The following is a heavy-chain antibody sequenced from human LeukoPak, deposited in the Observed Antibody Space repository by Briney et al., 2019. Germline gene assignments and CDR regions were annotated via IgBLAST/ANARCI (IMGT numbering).Heavy chain of an antibody. CDR1: GGSISSYY. CDR3: ARAGVRYNAGWFDP. CDR2: IYYSGST. J-gene: IGHJ5*02. D-gene: IGHD5-18*01. Sequence: PSETLSLTCTVSGGSISSYYWSWIRQPPGKGLEWIGYIYYSGSTNYNPSLKSRVTISVDTSKNQFSLKLSSVTAADAAVYYCARAGVRYNAGWFDPWGQGTLVTVSS. V-gene: IGHV4-59*01.